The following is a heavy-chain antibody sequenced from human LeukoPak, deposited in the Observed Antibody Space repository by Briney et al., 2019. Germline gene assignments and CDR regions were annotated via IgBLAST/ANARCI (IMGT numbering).Heavy chain of an antibody. Sequence: GGSLRLSCTASGFTFGGYAMSWVRQAPGKGLEWVGFIRSKADGGTTEYAASVKGRFTISRDDSKSIAYLQMNSLKTEDTAVYSCISSTKYYYDSSGYHILDAFDIWGQGTMVTVSS. CDR3: ISSTKYYYDSSGYHILDAFDI. D-gene: IGHD3-22*01. CDR1: GFTFGGYA. CDR2: IRSKADGGTT. J-gene: IGHJ3*02. V-gene: IGHV3-49*04.